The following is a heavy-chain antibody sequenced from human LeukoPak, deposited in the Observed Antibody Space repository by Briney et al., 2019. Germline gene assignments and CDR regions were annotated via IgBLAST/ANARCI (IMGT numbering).Heavy chain of an antibody. CDR3: ARGQAVAGRYYFDY. CDR1: GGSISSSSYY. Sequence: SETLSLTCTVSGGSISSSSYYWGWIRQPPGKGLEWIGSIYYSGSTYYNPSLKSRVTISVDTSKNQFSLKLSSVTAADTAVYYCARGQAVAGRYYFDYWGQGTLVTVSS. D-gene: IGHD6-19*01. V-gene: IGHV4-39*07. CDR2: IYYSGST. J-gene: IGHJ4*02.